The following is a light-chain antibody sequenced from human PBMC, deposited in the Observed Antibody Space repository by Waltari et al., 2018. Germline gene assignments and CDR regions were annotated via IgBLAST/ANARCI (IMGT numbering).Light chain of an antibody. J-gene: IGLJ1*01. CDR2: EVS. CDR3: SSYTTSSAPGV. Sequence: QSALTQPASVSGSPGQSITISCSGTDSDVGAYAFVSLYQQHPGKAPHLIIYEVSNRPSGISNRFSATKSGNPASLTISGLQAEDEADYYCSSYTTSSAPGVFGTGTRVTVL. V-gene: IGLV2-14*01. CDR1: DSDVGAYAF.